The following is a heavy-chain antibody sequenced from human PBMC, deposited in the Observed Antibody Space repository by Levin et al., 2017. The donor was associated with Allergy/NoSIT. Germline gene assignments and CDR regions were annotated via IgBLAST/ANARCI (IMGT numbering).Heavy chain of an antibody. CDR1: GFTFSSYA. Sequence: GGSLRLSCAASGFTFSSYAMHWVRQAPGKGLEWVAVISYDGSNKYYADSVKGRFTISRDNSKNTLYLQMNSLRAEDTAVYYCARDRDAFDIWGQGTMVTVSS. CDR3: ARDRDAFDI. V-gene: IGHV3-30*04. J-gene: IGHJ3*02. CDR2: ISYDGSNK.